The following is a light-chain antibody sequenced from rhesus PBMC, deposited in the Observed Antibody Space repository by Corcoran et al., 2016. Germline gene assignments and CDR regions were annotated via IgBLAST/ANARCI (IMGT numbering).Light chain of an antibody. J-gene: IGKJ1*01. V-gene: IGKV1-43*01. CDR3: LQYKSNPWT. CDR2: AAS. Sequence: DIQMTQSPSSLSASVGDRVTITCRASQGISPYLNWYQQKQGKDPKRLIYAASSLESGVPSRCSGSGSGTDFTLTSSSLQPEDFATYYCLQYKSNPWTFGQGTKVEIK. CDR1: QGISPY.